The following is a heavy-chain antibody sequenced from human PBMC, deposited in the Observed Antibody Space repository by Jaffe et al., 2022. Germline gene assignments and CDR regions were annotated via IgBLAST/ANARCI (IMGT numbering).Heavy chain of an antibody. V-gene: IGHV3-30*18. CDR2: ISYDGSNK. CDR1: GFTFSSYG. D-gene: IGHD2-8*02. Sequence: QVQLVESGGGVVQPGRSLRLSCAASGFTFSSYGMHWVRQAPGKGLEWVAVISYDGSNKYYADSVKGRFTISRDNSKNTLYLQMNSLRAEDTAVYYCAKDSRCTGGVCYTGFRSSHWYFDLWGRGTLVTVSS. J-gene: IGHJ2*01. CDR3: AKDSRCTGGVCYTGFRSSHWYFDL.